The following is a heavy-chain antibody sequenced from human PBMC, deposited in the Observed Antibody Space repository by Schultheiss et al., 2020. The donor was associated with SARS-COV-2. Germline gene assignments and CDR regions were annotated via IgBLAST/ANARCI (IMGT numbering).Heavy chain of an antibody. CDR3: ARVTGYSSSWNYYYYGMDV. D-gene: IGHD6-13*01. Sequence: SETLSLTCTVSGGSISSSSYYWGWIRQPPGKGLEWIGEIYHSGSTNYNPSLKSRVTISVDKSKNQFSLKLSSVTAADTAVYYCARVTGYSSSWNYYYYGMDVWGQGTTVTVSS. CDR1: GGSISSSSYY. V-gene: IGHV4-39*07. J-gene: IGHJ6*02. CDR2: IYHSGST.